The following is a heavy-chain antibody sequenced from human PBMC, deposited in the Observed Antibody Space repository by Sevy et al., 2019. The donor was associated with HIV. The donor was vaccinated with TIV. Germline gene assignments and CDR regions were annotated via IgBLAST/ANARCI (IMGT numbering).Heavy chain of an antibody. CDR1: GFTFSSYA. CDR2: ISGSGGST. J-gene: IGHJ6*02. V-gene: IGHV3-23*01. Sequence: GGSLRLSCAASGFTFSSYAMSWVRQAPGKGLEWVSAISGSGGSTYYADSVKGRFTISRDNSKNTLYLQMNSLRAEDTAVYYCAKGEGYGGGDCYYGDYYYGMDVWGQGTTVTVSS. D-gene: IGHD2-21*01. CDR3: AKGEGYGGGDCYYGDYYYGMDV.